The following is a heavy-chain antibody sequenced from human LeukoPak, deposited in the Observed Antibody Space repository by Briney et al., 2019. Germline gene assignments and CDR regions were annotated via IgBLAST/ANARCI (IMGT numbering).Heavy chain of an antibody. CDR3: ARELPFDY. CDR2: ISGVGSST. CDR1: GFTFSSYW. J-gene: IGHJ4*02. V-gene: IGHV3-74*01. Sequence: PGGSLRLSCAASGFTFSSYWMHWVRQTPGKVLVWVSRISGVGSSTNYAESVKGVFTISRDNANNTLYLQINTLRAEATAVSYCARELPFDYWGQGTLVTVSS.